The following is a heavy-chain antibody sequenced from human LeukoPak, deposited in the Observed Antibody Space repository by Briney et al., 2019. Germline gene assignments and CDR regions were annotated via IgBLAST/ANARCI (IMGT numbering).Heavy chain of an antibody. CDR3: VGGYDPHY. CDR1: GFTFSSYW. J-gene: IGHJ4*02. D-gene: IGHD2-8*02. V-gene: IGHV3-74*01. Sequence: PGGSLRLSCAASGFTFSSYWMHWVRQAPRKGLVWVLRINSDGSDTSYADSVKGRLTISRDNAKNTLYLQMNSLRAEDTGIYYCVGGYDPHYWGQGTLVTVSS. CDR2: INSDGSDT.